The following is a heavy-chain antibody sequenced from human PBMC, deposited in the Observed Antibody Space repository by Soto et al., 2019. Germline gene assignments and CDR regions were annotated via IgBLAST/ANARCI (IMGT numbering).Heavy chain of an antibody. CDR1: GYTFTSYG. V-gene: IGHV1-18*01. Sequence: QVQLVQSGAEVKKPGASVKVSCKASGYTFTSYGLSWVRQAPGQGLEWMGSITTYNGNANYAQKLQGRVTMTTDTSTTTVYMELRSLRSDDTAVYYCARGYESSGYYCPFDYWGQGTLVAVSS. CDR2: ITTYNGNA. CDR3: ARGYESSGYYCPFDY. J-gene: IGHJ4*02. D-gene: IGHD3-22*01.